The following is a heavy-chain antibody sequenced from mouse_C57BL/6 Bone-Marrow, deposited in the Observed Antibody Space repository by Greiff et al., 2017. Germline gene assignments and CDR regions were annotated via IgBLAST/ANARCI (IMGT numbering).Heavy chain of an antibody. Sequence: LQQSGPELAKPGASVKLSCKASGYTFTSYCMHWVKQRPGKGLEWIGYINPSSGSTKYNQKFKDKATLTADQSSSTAYMPLSSLTSEDSAVYFCAREDNLRMDYWGQGTSVTVSS. D-gene: IGHD1-1*01. V-gene: IGHV1-7*01. CDR2: INPSSGST. CDR3: AREDNLRMDY. CDR1: GYTFTSYC. J-gene: IGHJ4*01.